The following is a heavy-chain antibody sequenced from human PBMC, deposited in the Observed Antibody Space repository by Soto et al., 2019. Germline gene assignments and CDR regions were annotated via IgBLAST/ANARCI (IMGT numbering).Heavy chain of an antibody. J-gene: IGHJ4*02. V-gene: IGHV3-30-3*01. CDR2: ISYDGSNK. CDR3: ARDRRHGYFDY. Sequence: QVQLVESGGGVVQPGRSLRLSCAASGFTFSSYAMHWVRQAPGKGLEWVAVISYDGSNKYYADSVKGRFTISRDNSKNTLYLQMNSLRAEDTAVYYCARDRRHGYFDYWGQGTLVTVSS. CDR1: GFTFSSYA.